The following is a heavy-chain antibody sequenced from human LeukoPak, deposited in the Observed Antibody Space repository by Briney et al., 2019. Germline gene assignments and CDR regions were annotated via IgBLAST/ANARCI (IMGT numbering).Heavy chain of an antibody. Sequence: PSETLSLTCAGSGCSLSDSYWTWIRQTPGKGLEWIGCIYYRGTAYYNPSLRSRVSISVDTSKNQFSLKMTSVTAADSAMYYCARQRENSGYPRMSDYWGQGTLVTVSS. CDR3: ARQRENSGYPRMSDY. CDR2: IYYRGTA. J-gene: IGHJ4*02. V-gene: IGHV4-59*08. CDR1: GCSLSDSY. D-gene: IGHD3-9*01.